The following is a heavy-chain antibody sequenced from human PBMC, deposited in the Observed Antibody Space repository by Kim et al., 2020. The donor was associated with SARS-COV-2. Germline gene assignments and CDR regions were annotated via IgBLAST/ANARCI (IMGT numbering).Heavy chain of an antibody. D-gene: IGHD3-16*01. CDR2: INPNSGGT. CDR3: ARFVGRRIMITFGEVGAFDI. CDR1: GYTFTGYY. Sequence: ASVKVSCKASGYTFTGYYMHWVRQAPGQGLEWMGRINPNSGGTNYAQKFQGRVTMTRDTSISTAYMELSRLRSDDTAVYYCARFVGRRIMITFGEVGAFDIWGQGTMVTVSS. J-gene: IGHJ3*02. V-gene: IGHV1-2*06.